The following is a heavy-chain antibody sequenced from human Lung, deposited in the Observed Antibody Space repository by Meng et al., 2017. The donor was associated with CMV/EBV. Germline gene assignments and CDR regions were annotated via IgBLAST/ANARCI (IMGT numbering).Heavy chain of an antibody. CDR3: ARSRVLSSSPSRPPTYGMDV. V-gene: IGHV1-69*10. Sequence: SVKVSXKASGGTFSSYVISWVRQAPGQGLEWMGGILPMIGRANYGQKFQARVTITADKSTSTAHMELSSLRYEDTAVYFCARSRVLSSSPSRPPTYGMDVWGQGTTVXVSS. CDR2: ILPMIGRA. D-gene: IGHD2-2*01. CDR1: GGTFSSYV. J-gene: IGHJ6*02.